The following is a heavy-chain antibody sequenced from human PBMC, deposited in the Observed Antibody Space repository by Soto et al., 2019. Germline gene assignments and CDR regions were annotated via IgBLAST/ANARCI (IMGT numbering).Heavy chain of an antibody. CDR2: IYYSGST. V-gene: IGHV4-59*01. CDR3: ARALGVGAYSSSWYSHEE. Sequence: QVQLQESGPGLVKPSETLSLTCTVSGGSISSYYWSWIRQPPGKGLEWIGYIYYSGSTNYNPSLKSRVTISVDTSKNQFSLKLSSVTAADTAVYYCARALGVGAYSSSWYSHEEWGQGTLVTVSS. J-gene: IGHJ4*02. D-gene: IGHD6-13*01. CDR1: GGSISSYY.